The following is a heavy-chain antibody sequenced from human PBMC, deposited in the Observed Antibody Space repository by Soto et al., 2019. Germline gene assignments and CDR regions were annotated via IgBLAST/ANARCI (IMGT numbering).Heavy chain of an antibody. D-gene: IGHD2-21*01. CDR3: ARLRIATNNYKWFDP. J-gene: IGHJ5*02. V-gene: IGHV4-31*02. Sequence: PSETLSLTCSVSGAALTSGNYYWSWIRQVPGKGLEWIGHIYVTGAVDYNPSLRDRITISQDTSERQFSLNLRLVTAADTPLYYCARLRIATNNYKWFDPWGQGTLVTVSS. CDR2: IYVTGAV. CDR1: GAALTSGNYY.